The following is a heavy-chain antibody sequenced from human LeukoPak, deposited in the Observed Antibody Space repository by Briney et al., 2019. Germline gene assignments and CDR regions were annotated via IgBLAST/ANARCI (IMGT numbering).Heavy chain of an antibody. J-gene: IGHJ1*01. Sequence: SETLSLTCAVSGYSISSGYYWGWIRQSPGKGLEWIGSIYHTGSTYYNPSLKSRVTISVDTSKNHFSLRLSSVTAADTAVYYCARRSGSYRAGAEYLQHWGQGTLVTVSS. CDR3: ARRSGSYRAGAEYLQH. CDR1: GYSISSGYY. D-gene: IGHD1-26*01. CDR2: IYHTGST. V-gene: IGHV4-38-2*01.